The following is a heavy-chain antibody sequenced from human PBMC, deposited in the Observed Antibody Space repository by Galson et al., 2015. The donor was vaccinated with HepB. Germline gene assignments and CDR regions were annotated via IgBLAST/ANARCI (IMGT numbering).Heavy chain of an antibody. CDR3: ARGSHRGVIITLDF. V-gene: IGHV3-48*02. J-gene: IGHJ4*02. CDR2: ISSGSSTI. Sequence: SLRLSCAASGFTFSSYSMNWVRRAPGQGLEWFSYISSGSSTIYYADSVKGRFTISRDNAKDSLYLQMNSLRDEDTAVYYCARGSHRGVIITLDFWGQGSLVTVSS. CDR1: GFTFSSYS. D-gene: IGHD3-10*01.